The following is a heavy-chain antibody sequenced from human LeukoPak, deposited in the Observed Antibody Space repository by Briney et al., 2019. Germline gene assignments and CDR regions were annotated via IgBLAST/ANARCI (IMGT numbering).Heavy chain of an antibody. Sequence: SVKVSCKASGGTFSSYAISWVRQAPGQGLEWMGGIIPIFGTANYAQKFQGRVTITADESTSTAYMELRSLRSDDTAVYYCARALVLSYYYYGMDVWGQGTTVTVSS. CDR2: IIPIFGTA. CDR3: ARALVLSYYYYGMDV. J-gene: IGHJ6*02. V-gene: IGHV1-69*13. CDR1: GGTFSSYA. D-gene: IGHD3-10*01.